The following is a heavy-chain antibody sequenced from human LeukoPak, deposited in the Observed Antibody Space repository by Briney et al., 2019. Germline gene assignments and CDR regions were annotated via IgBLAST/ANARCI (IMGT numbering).Heavy chain of an antibody. CDR3: ARDDSGWSFDY. V-gene: IGHV3-30*04. D-gene: IGHD6-19*01. CDR1: GFSFSSYD. J-gene: IGHJ4*02. Sequence: GGSLRLSCAASGFSFSSYDMHWVRQAPGTGLEWVAVISYDGSNKYYADSVKGRFTISRDNSKNTLYLQMNSLRAEDTAVYYCARDDSGWSFDYWGQGTLVTVSS. CDR2: ISYDGSNK.